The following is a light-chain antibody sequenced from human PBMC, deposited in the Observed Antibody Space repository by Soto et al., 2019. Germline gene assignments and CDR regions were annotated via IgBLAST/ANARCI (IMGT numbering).Light chain of an antibody. CDR3: QSYDSSLTALV. CDR2: GNN. J-gene: IGLJ2*01. V-gene: IGLV1-40*01. Sequence: QSVLTQPPSVYGAPGRRVTISCTGSSSNIGAPYGVHWYQQLPGTAPKLLIYGNNNRPSGVPDRFSGSQSGTSASLAITGLQAEDEADYYCQSYDSSLTALVFGGGTKVTVL. CDR1: SSNIGAPYG.